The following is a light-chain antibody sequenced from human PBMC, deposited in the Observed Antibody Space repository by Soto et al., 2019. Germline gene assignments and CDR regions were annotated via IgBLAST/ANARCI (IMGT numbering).Light chain of an antibody. J-gene: IGLJ2*01. CDR3: LSYAGNSIWL. CDR2: EVT. V-gene: IGLV2-23*02. CDR1: RSDVGSYNS. Sequence: QSVLTQPASVSGSPGQSITISCTGTRSDVGSYNSIAWYQQHPGKAPRVVIFEVTKRPSGISDRFSGSKSGYTASLRISGLQAEDEADYFCLSYAGNSIWLFGGGTKLT.